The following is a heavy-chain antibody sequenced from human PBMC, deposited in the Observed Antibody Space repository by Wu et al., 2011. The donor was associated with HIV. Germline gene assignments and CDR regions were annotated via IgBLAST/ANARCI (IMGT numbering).Heavy chain of an antibody. J-gene: IGHJ4*02. CDR1: GGTFSTSD. Sequence: QVQLVQSGAEVKKPGSSVKVSCRTSGGTFSTSDINWVRQAPGQGLEWMGGIIPIFGTANYAQKLQGRVTITADKSTSTAYMELSSLRSEDTAMYYCARDFGGDGDSWGQGTLVTVSS. V-gene: IGHV1-69*14. CDR3: ARDFGGDGDS. CDR2: IIPIFGTA. D-gene: IGHD2-21*01.